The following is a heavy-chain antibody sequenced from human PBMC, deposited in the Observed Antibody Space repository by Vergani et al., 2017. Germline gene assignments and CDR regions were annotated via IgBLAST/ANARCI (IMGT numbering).Heavy chain of an antibody. CDR3: ARDVARENPLSGYGDYVDY. J-gene: IGHJ4*02. CDR2: IYYSGST. V-gene: IGHV4-39*07. Sequence: QLQLQESGPGLVKPSETLSLTCTVSGGSISSSSYYWGWIRQPPGKGLEWIGSIYYSGSTYYNPSLKSRVTISVDTSKNQFSLKLSSVTAADTAVYYCARDVARENPLSGYGDYVDYWGQGTLVTVSS. CDR1: GGSISSSSYY. D-gene: IGHD5-12*01.